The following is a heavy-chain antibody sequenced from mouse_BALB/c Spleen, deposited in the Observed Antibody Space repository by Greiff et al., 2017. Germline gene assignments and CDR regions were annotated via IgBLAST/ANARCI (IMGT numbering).Heavy chain of an antibody. CDR1: GFTFSDYY. Sequence: EVKLVESGGGLVKPGGSLKLSCAASGFTFSDYYMYWVRQTPEKRLEWVATISDGGSYTYYPDSVKGRFTISRDNAKNNLYLQMSSLKSEDTAMYYCLYYRYDEGDYYAMDYWGQGTSVTVSS. V-gene: IGHV5-4*02. D-gene: IGHD2-14*01. CDR3: LYYRYDEGDYYAMDY. J-gene: IGHJ4*01. CDR2: ISDGGSYT.